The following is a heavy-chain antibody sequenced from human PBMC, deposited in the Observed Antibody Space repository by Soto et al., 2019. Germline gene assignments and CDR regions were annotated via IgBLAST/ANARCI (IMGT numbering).Heavy chain of an antibody. Sequence: GGSLRLSCAASGFTFSSYWMGWVRQGPGKGPEWVANIKQDGSEIYYVDSVKGRFTISRDNAKSSLYLQMTSLRAEDTAVYHCAKPLSAIPGASWGQGTLVTVSS. V-gene: IGHV3-7*05. D-gene: IGHD2-2*01. CDR2: IKQDGSEI. J-gene: IGHJ5*02. CDR1: GFTFSSYW. CDR3: AKPLSAIPGAS.